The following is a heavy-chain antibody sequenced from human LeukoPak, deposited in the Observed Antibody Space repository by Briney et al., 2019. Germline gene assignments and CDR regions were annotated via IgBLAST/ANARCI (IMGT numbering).Heavy chain of an antibody. D-gene: IGHD5-24*01. V-gene: IGHV4-59*08. CDR2: IYYSGST. J-gene: IGHJ4*02. Sequence: SETLSLTCTVSGGSISSYYWSWIRQPPGKGLEWIGYIYYSGSTNYNPSLKSRVTISVDTSKNQFSLKLSSVTAADTAVYYCARQGSRDGYLYFDYWGQGTLVTVSS. CDR3: ARQGSRDGYLYFDY. CDR1: GGSISSYY.